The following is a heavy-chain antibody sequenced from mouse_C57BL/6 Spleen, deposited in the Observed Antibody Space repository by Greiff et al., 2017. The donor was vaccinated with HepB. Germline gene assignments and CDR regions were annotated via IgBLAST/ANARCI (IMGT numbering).Heavy chain of an antibody. J-gene: IGHJ3*01. CDR1: GYTFTDYA. V-gene: IGHV1-67*01. CDR3: ERALGVGGCAY. CDR2: ISTYYGDA. Sequence: VQLQQSGPELVRPGVSVKISCKGSGYTFTDYAMHWVKQSHAKSLEWIGVISTYYGDASYNQKFKDQATMTVDKSSSTAYMELARLTSEDSAVYYCERALGVGGCAYWGQRTLVTVSA.